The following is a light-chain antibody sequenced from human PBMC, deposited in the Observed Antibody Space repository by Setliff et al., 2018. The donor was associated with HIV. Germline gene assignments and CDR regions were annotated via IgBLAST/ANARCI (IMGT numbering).Light chain of an antibody. CDR3: CSYAGSYTYI. V-gene: IGLV2-11*01. Sequence: LTQPRSVSGSPGQSVTFSCTGSSSDIGTYNYVSWYQQHPGKAPKLMIYDVSRRPSGVPDRFSGSKSGNTASLTISGLQADDEADYYFCSYAGSYTYIFGTGTKAPS. CDR1: SSDIGTYNY. CDR2: DVS. J-gene: IGLJ1*01.